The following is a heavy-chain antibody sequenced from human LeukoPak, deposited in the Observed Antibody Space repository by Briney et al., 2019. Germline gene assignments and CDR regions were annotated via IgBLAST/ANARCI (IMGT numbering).Heavy chain of an antibody. CDR2: ISGSGGST. CDR3: ANQQWLVGSFDY. Sequence: HSGGSLRLSCAASGFTFSSYAMSWVRQAPGKGLEWVSAISGSGGSTYYADSVKGRFTISGDNSKNTLYLQMNSLRAEDTAVYYCANQQWLVGSFDYWGQGTLVTVSS. CDR1: GFTFSSYA. J-gene: IGHJ4*02. V-gene: IGHV3-23*01. D-gene: IGHD6-19*01.